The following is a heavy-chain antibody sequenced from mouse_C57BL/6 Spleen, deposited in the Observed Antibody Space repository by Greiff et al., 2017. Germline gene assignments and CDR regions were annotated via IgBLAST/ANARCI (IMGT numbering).Heavy chain of an antibody. J-gene: IGHJ2*01. D-gene: IGHD4-1*01. V-gene: IGHV1-81*01. CDR2: IYPRSGNT. CDR3: ARGGSELARYFDY. CDR1: GYTFTSYG. Sequence: VQRVESGAELARPGASVKLSCKASGYTFTSYGISWVKQRTGQGLEWIGEIYPRSGNTYYNEKFKGKATLTADKSSSTAYMELRSLTSEDSAVYFCARGGSELARYFDYWGQGTTLTVSS.